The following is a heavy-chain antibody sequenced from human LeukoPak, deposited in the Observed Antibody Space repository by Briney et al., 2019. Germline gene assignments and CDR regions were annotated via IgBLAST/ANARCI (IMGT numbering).Heavy chain of an antibody. J-gene: IGHJ4*02. D-gene: IGHD6-6*01. CDR3: AREGAYGSSGFDY. CDR2: IYYSGST. V-gene: IGHV4-30-4*08. Sequence: SETLSLTCTVSGGSLSSGDYYWSWIRQPPGKGLEWIGYIYYSGSTYYNPSLKSRVTISVDTSKNQFSLKLSSVTAADTAVYYCAREGAYGSSGFDYWGQGTLVTVSS. CDR1: GGSLSSGDYY.